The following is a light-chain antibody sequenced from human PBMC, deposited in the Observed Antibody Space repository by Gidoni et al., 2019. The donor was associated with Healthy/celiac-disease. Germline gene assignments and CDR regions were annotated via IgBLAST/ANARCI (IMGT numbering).Light chain of an antibody. V-gene: IGKV3-20*01. Sequence: EMVLTPSTGTLSVSPGERATLSGRASQSVSSSYLAWYKQKPGQSPRLLIYGASSRATGIPARFSGSGSGTAFTLPISRLEPEDFAVYYCQQYGSSPRTFGQGTKVEIK. CDR2: GAS. CDR1: QSVSSSY. CDR3: QQYGSSPRT. J-gene: IGKJ1*01.